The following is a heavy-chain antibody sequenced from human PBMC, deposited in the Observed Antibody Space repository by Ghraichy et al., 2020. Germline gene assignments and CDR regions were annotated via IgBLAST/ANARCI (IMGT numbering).Heavy chain of an antibody. J-gene: IGHJ4*02. CDR1: GFIFSDYE. Sequence: GGSLRLSCAASGFIFSDYEMNWVRQAPGKGLEWVSYISSTATTTYYADSAKGLFTISRDNARNSLFLQMNSLRAEDTAVYYCARGYCSTSSCFYDYWGQGTLVTVSS. D-gene: IGHD2-2*01. CDR3: ARGYCSTSSCFYDY. V-gene: IGHV3-48*03. CDR2: ISSTATTT.